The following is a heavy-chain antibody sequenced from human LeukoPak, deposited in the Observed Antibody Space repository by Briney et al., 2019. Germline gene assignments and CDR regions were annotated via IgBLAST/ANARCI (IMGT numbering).Heavy chain of an antibody. CDR2: FDPEDGET. D-gene: IGHD5-12*01. CDR1: GYTFTSYY. J-gene: IGHJ4*02. CDR3: ATSLSSGYSYYFDY. Sequence: ASVKVSCKASGYTFTSYYMHWVRQAPGKGLEWMGGFDPEDGETIYAQKFQGRVTMTEDTSTDTAYMELSSLRSEDTAVYYCATSLSSGYSYYFDYWGQGTLVTVSS. V-gene: IGHV1-24*01.